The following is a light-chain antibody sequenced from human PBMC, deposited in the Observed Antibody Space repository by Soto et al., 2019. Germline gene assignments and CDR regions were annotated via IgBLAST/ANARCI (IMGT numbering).Light chain of an antibody. J-gene: IGKJ5*01. CDR2: AAS. CDR3: QQYGSSPPSVT. CDR1: QSISSY. V-gene: IGKV1-39*01. Sequence: DIQMTQSPSSLSASVGDRVTISCRASQSISSYLNCYQQRPGKAPKLLIYAASSLQSGVPSRFSGSGSGTDFTLTISRLEPEDFAVYYCQQYGSSPPSVTFGQGTRLEI.